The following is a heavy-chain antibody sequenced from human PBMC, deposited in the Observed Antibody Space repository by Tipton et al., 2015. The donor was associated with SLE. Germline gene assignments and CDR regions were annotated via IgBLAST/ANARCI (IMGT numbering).Heavy chain of an antibody. CDR2: VNPTRGS. J-gene: IGHJ4*02. CDR3: AREERAFDY. V-gene: IGHV4-34*01. CDR1: GGSFSGYY. Sequence: TLSLTCAVYGGSFSGYYWSWIRQPPGRGLEWIGDVNPTRGSNYNPSLKSRVTISLDTSKNQFSLKLSSVTAADTAVYYCAREERAFDYWGQGTQVTVSS.